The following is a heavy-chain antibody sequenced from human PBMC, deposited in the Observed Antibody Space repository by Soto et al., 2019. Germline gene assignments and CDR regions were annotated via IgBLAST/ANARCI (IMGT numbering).Heavy chain of an antibody. CDR1: CGSISRGCYY. V-gene: IGHV4-31*02. D-gene: IGHD5-12*01. CDR2: IYYSGST. J-gene: IGHJ6*02. Sequence: NPXETLSLPRTVACGSISRGCYYWSWIRQHPGKVLEWIGYIYYSGSTYYNPSLRSRVTISVDTSKNQFSLKLSSVTAADTALYYCARDQRGGGYRPYYYYGMDVWGQGTTVTVSS. CDR3: ARDQRGGGYRPYYYYGMDV.